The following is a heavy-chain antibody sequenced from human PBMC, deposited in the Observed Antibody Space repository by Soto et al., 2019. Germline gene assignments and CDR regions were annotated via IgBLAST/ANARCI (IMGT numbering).Heavy chain of an antibody. Sequence: EVPLVESGGGLVQPGGSLRLSCAASGFTFSSYWMSWVRQAPGKGLEWVANIKQDGSEKYYVDSVKGRFTISRDNAKNSQYLQMNSLRAEDTAVYYCARDGQYFVWFYPYWGQGTLVTVSS. CDR1: GFTFSSYW. CDR3: ARDGQYFVWFYPY. V-gene: IGHV3-7*01. D-gene: IGHD3-9*01. J-gene: IGHJ4*02. CDR2: IKQDGSEK.